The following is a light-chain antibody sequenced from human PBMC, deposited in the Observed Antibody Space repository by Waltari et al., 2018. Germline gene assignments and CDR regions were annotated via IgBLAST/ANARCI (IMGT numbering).Light chain of an antibody. J-gene: IGKJ5*01. V-gene: IGKV1-33*01. Sequence: TCQASQHVSKYLNWYQQKPGKVPNLLIYDASNLQRGVPSRFSGSGSGTHFTFTISSLQPEDIATYYCQQYYNVPRTFGQGTRLEIK. CDR2: DAS. CDR3: QQYYNVPRT. CDR1: QHVSKY.